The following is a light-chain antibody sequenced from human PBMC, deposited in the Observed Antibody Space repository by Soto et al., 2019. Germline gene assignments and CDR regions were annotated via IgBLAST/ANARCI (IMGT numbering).Light chain of an antibody. J-gene: IGLJ2*01. CDR1: SSNIGAGYD. CDR2: NNN. Sequence: QAVVTQPPSVSGAPGQRVTISCTGSSSNIGAGYDVHWYQHLPGTAPKLLIFNNNNRPSGVPDRFSGSKSGTSASLAITGLLAEDEADYYCQSSDTSLSAVVFGGGTQLTVL. CDR3: QSSDTSLSAVV. V-gene: IGLV1-40*01.